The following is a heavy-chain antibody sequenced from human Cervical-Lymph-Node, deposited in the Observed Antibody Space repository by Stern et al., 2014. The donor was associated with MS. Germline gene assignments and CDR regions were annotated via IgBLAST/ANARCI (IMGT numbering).Heavy chain of an antibody. V-gene: IGHV1-46*01. Sequence: QVQLVQSGAEVKKPGASVKVSCKASGYTFTAYYMYWVRQASGQGLEWLGIINPTGGSTTYAQTFQGRVTMTADTSTSTVYMDLSSLTSEDTAIYFCARAGSGNSNYFDYWAREPWSPSPQ. J-gene: IGHJ4*02. D-gene: IGHD3-22*01. CDR2: INPTGGST. CDR3: ARAGSGNSNYFDY. CDR1: GYTFTAYY.